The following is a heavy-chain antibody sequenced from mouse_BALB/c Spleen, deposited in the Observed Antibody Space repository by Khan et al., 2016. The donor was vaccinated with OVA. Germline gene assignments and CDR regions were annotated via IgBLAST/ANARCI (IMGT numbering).Heavy chain of an antibody. D-gene: IGHD2-12*01. CDR2: INTHSGVP. V-gene: IGHV9-4*02. Sequence: QIQLVQSGPELKRPGETVRISCKASGYTSTNAGMQWVQKMPGKGLKWIGWINTHSGVPKYAEAFKGRFAFSLDTSATTAYLQITNLKNEDTATYFCARGGAAYYKNDGGAMDYWGQGTSVTVSS. J-gene: IGHJ4*01. CDR1: GYTSTNAG. CDR3: ARGGAAYYKNDGGAMDY.